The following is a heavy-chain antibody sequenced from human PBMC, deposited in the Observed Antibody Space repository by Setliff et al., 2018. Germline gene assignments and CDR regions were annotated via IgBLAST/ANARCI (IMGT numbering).Heavy chain of an antibody. D-gene: IGHD3-3*01. CDR3: ARMSGFQYIDV. CDR2: IYTSWST. V-gene: IGHV4-61*09. Sequence: PSETLSLTCNVSGVSIANTASYWGWFRQPAGKELEWIGQIYTSWSTNYNPSLKSRVTISLDTSKNQFSLSLTSVTAEDTAVYYCARMSGFQYIDVWDKGTTVTVSS. CDR1: GVSIANTASY. J-gene: IGHJ6*03.